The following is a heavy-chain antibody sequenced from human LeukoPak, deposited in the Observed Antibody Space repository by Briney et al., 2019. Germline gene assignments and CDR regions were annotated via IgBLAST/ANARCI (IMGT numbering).Heavy chain of an antibody. D-gene: IGHD2-15*01. J-gene: IGHJ6*03. CDR1: GDSISSGDYY. V-gene: IGHV4-61*02. CDR2: ISSSGST. Sequence: SQTLSLTCTVSGDSISSGDYYWSWIRQPAGKGLEWIGRISSSGSTNYNPSLKSRVTISVDTSKNQFSLKLSSVTAADTAVYYCARVLGAGGSIGAYYYYMDVWGKGTTVTVSS. CDR3: ARVLGAGGSIGAYYYYMDV.